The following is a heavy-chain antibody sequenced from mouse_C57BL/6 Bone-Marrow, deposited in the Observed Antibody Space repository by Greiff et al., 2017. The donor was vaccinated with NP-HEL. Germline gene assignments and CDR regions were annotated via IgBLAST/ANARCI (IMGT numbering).Heavy chain of an antibody. CDR2: FYPGRGSI. V-gene: IGHV1-62-2*01. J-gene: IGHJ3*01. CDR1: GYTFTEYT. CDR3: ARHESTTVPFAY. Sequence: VQLQPSGSELVKPGASVKLSCKASGYTFTEYTIPWVKQRSGQGLEWIGCFYPGRGSIKYNENFKDKATLTADKSSSTVYMELSRLTAEDSAVYFCARHESTTVPFAYGGQGTLVTVSA. D-gene: IGHD1-1*01.